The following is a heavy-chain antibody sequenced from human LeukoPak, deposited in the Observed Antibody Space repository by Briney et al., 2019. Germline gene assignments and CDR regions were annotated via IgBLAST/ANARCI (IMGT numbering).Heavy chain of an antibody. D-gene: IGHD5-12*01. V-gene: IGHV3-11*01. Sequence: GGSLRLSCAASGFTFSDYYMSWIRQAPGKGLEWVSYISSSGSTIYYADSVKGRFTISRDNAKNSLYLQINSLRAEDTAVYYCARVSGGYDLDAFDIWGQGTMVTVSS. CDR2: ISSSGSTI. CDR3: ARVSGGYDLDAFDI. CDR1: GFTFSDYY. J-gene: IGHJ3*02.